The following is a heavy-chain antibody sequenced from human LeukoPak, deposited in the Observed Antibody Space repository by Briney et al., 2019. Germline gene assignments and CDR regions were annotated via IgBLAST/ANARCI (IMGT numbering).Heavy chain of an antibody. V-gene: IGHV3-7*03. CDR2: IKRDGREE. D-gene: IGHD6-19*01. CDR3: ARVCVSGWTERMDY. CDR1: GFTCSRHW. J-gene: IGHJ4*02. Sequence: QTGGSLRLSCAASGFTCSRHWMTWVRQAPGKGLEWVANIKRDGREEIYVDSVKGRFSISRDNVKNSLHLQMNSLRGEDTAVYYCARVCVSGWTERMDYWGQGTLVTVSS.